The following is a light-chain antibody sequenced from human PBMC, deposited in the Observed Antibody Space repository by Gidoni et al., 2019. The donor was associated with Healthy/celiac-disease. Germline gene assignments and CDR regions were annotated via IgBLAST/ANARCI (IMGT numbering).Light chain of an antibody. Sequence: IVMNQSPDSLAVSVGERATINCKSSQSVLYSSNNKNYLAWYRQKPGQPPKLLIDWASTRESGVPDRFSGSGSVTDFTLTISSLQAEDVAVYYCQQYYSTPLTFGGGTKVEIK. CDR2: WAS. CDR3: QQYYSTPLT. J-gene: IGKJ4*01. CDR1: QSVLYSSNNKNY. V-gene: IGKV4-1*01.